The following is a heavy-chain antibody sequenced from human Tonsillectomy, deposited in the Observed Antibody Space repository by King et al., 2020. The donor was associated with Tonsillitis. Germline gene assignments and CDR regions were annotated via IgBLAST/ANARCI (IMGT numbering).Heavy chain of an antibody. V-gene: IGHV4-39*01. J-gene: IGHJ6*03. CDR2: IYNSGST. D-gene: IGHD6-13*01. Sequence: QLQLQESGPRLVKPSETLSLTCTVSGGSISSSTYYWGWIRQPPGKGLEWIGSIYNSGSTYYNPSLKSRVTISVDTSKNQFSLILSSVTAADTAVYYCTRLPITWYATYYDYYMDVWGKGTTVTVSS. CDR3: TRLPITWYATYYDYYMDV. CDR1: GGSISSSTYY.